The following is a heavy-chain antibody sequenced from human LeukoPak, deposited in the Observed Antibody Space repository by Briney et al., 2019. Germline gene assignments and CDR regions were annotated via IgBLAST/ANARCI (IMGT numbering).Heavy chain of an antibody. CDR1: GYTFTGHY. Sequence: ASVKVSCKASGYTFTGHYMHWVRQAPGQGLEGMGWINPNSGATTYPQKFEGRVTMTRDTSISTAYMELSTLSSDGTAVYYCARVGGTIWSGSLDYWGQGTLLTVTS. V-gene: IGHV1-2*02. CDR2: INPNSGAT. D-gene: IGHD3-3*01. J-gene: IGHJ4*02. CDR3: ARVGGTIWSGSLDY.